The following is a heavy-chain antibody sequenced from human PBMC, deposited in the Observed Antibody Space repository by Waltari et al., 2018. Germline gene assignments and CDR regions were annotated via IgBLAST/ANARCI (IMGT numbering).Heavy chain of an antibody. CDR1: GGSTSLYY. CDR2: IYYNGGT. CDR3: ARGPGRRTFDY. Sequence: QVQPQESGPGLVKPSETLSLTCTVSGGSTSLYYWSWIRQAPGKGLEWIGYIYYNGGTNYNPSLASRAIISVDKSKNQFSLKLNSVTAADTAVYYCARGPGRRTFDYWGLGTLVTVSS. J-gene: IGHJ4*02. V-gene: IGHV4-59*12.